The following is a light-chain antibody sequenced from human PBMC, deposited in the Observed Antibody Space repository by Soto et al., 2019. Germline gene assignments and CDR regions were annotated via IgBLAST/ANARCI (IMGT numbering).Light chain of an antibody. Sequence: QSALTQPASVSGSPGQLITISCTGTSSDVGSYNLVSWYQQHPGKAPKLMIYEVSRRPSGVSNRFSGSKSGNTASLTISGLQAEDEADYYCCSYAGSNTGVFGGGTKLTVL. CDR3: CSYAGSNTGV. CDR1: SSDVGSYNL. J-gene: IGLJ3*02. V-gene: IGLV2-23*02. CDR2: EVS.